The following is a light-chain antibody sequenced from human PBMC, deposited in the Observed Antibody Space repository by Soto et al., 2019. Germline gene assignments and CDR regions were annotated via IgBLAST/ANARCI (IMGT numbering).Light chain of an antibody. CDR3: QQYYSTPHT. Sequence: DVQMTQSPSSLSASVGDRFTITCRASRNIGNYLNWYQQKPESAPKHLIFLASNLQSGVPSRFSGSGSGTDFTLTISSLQPEDFATYYCQQYYSTPHTFGQGTKVDIK. CDR2: LAS. J-gene: IGKJ2*01. V-gene: IGKV1-39*01. CDR1: RNIGNY.